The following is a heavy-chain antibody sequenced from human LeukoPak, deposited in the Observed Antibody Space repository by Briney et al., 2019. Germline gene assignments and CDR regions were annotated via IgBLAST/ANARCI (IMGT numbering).Heavy chain of an antibody. Sequence: PSETLPLTCTVSGGSISSGSYYWSWIRQPAGKGLEWIGRIYTSGSTNYNPSLKSRVTISVDTSKNQFSLKLSSVTAADTAVYYCARDLVAPRRVNAFDIWGQGTMVTVSS. CDR3: ARDLVAPRRVNAFDI. J-gene: IGHJ3*02. D-gene: IGHD5-12*01. CDR1: GGSISSGSYY. CDR2: IYTSGST. V-gene: IGHV4-61*02.